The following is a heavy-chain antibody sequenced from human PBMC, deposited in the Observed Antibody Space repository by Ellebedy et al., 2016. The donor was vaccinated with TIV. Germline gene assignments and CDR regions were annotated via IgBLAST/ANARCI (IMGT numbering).Heavy chain of an antibody. V-gene: IGHV3-30-3*01. D-gene: IGHD6-19*01. Sequence: GESLKISXAASGFIFSSYAMHWVRQAPGKGLEWVAVISYDGSNKYYADSVKGRFTISRDNSKNTLYLQMNSLRAEDTAVYYCARGGTVAGTEWFDPWGQGTLVTVSS. J-gene: IGHJ5*02. CDR2: ISYDGSNK. CDR3: ARGGTVAGTEWFDP. CDR1: GFIFSSYA.